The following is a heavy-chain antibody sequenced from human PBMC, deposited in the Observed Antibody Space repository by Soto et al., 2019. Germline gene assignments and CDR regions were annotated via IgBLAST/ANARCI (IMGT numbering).Heavy chain of an antibody. CDR1: GCSLSSGHYY. V-gene: IGHV4-30-4*01. CDR3: ARACSGGSCYVTFDE. D-gene: IGHD2-15*01. J-gene: IGHJ4*02. CDR2: IYYSGTT. Sequence: SETLSLNSTISGCSLSSGHYYWSWIRQPPGEGLEWIGNIYYSGTTYYNPSLKSRVTISVDTSKNQFSLKLSSVTAADTAVYYCARACSGGSCYVTFDERGKGTLVTVS.